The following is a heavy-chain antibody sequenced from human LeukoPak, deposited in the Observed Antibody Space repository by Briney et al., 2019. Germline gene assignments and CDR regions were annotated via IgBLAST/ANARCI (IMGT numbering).Heavy chain of an antibody. D-gene: IGHD6-19*01. J-gene: IGHJ2*01. CDR2: IYSGGVT. V-gene: IGHV3-53*01. Sequence: GGSLRLSCAASGFTVSSNYMSWVRQAPGKGLEWVSLIYSGGVTYYADSVKGRSIISRDNSKNTLFLQMNSLRAEDTAVYYCARAPSGWSDYWYFDLWGRGTLVTVSS. CDR1: GFTVSSNY. CDR3: ARAPSGWSDYWYFDL.